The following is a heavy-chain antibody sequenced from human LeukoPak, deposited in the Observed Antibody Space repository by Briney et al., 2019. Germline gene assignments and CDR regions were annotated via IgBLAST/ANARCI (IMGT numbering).Heavy chain of an antibody. CDR3: ALVTSGNWWFDP. V-gene: IGHV1-2*02. J-gene: IGHJ5*02. CDR2: INPDTGVT. D-gene: IGHD2-21*02. CDR1: EHIFTIYH. Sequence: ASVNVSCKTSEHIFTIYHIHWVRQAPGQGLEWMAWINPDTGVTKYAQDLQGRVTVARDTSLTTAYMELSTLTSDDTAVYYCALVTSGNWWFDPWGPGTQVTVSS.